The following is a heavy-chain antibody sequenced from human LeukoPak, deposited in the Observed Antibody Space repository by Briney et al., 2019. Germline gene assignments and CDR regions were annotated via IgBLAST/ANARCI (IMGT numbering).Heavy chain of an antibody. CDR2: IKQDGSEK. Sequence: GGSLRLSCAASGFTFSSYAMTWVRQAPGKGLEWVANIKQDGSEKYYVDSVKGRFTISRDNAKNSLYLQMNSLRAEDTAVYYCATGPIGGYYFDYWGQGTLVTVSS. V-gene: IGHV3-7*01. D-gene: IGHD1-26*01. CDR3: ATGPIGGYYFDY. J-gene: IGHJ4*02. CDR1: GFTFSSYA.